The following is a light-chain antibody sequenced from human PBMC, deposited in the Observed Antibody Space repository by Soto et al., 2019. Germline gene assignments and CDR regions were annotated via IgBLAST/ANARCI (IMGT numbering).Light chain of an antibody. V-gene: IGKV1-39*01. CDR1: QSINSF. J-gene: IGKJ3*01. CDR2: DAS. Sequence: DIQMTQSPSSLSASEGDRVTITCRASQSINSFLNWYQQKSGKAPKLLIYDASTLQSGVPSRFSGSGSETEFTLTITNLQPDDFATYYCQQSYNTPVTFGPGTKVDVK. CDR3: QQSYNTPVT.